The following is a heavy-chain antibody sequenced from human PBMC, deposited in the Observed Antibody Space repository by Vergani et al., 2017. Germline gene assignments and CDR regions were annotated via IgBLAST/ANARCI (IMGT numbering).Heavy chain of an antibody. CDR1: GFTFSSYA. Sequence: EVQLLESGGGLVQPGGSLRLSCAASGFTFSSYAMSWVRQAPGKGLEWVSAISGSGGSTYYADSVKGRFTISRDNSKNTLYLQMNSLRAEDTAVYYCARDLRYYGSGSYLPEHYYYGMDVWGQGTTVTVSS. J-gene: IGHJ6*02. V-gene: IGHV3-23*01. CDR2: ISGSGGST. D-gene: IGHD3-10*01. CDR3: ARDLRYYGSGSYLPEHYYYGMDV.